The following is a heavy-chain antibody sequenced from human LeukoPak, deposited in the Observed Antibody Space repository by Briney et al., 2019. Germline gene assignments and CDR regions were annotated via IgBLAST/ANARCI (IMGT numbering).Heavy chain of an antibody. D-gene: IGHD1-26*01. Sequence: SETLSLTCTVSGGSISSYYWSWIRQPAGKGLEWIGRIYTSGGTNYNPSLKSRVTMSVDTSKNQFSLKLSSVTAADTAVYYCARAPRSGSYRYYFDYWGQGTLVTVSS. V-gene: IGHV4-4*07. CDR3: ARAPRSGSYRYYFDY. CDR2: IYTSGGT. J-gene: IGHJ4*02. CDR1: GGSISSYY.